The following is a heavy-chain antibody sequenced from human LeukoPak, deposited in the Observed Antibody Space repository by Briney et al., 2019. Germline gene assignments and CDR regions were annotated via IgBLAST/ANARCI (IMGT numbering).Heavy chain of an antibody. V-gene: IGHV3-21*01. J-gene: IGHJ6*03. D-gene: IGHD1-26*01. CDR1: GFAFNTYT. CDR2: ITSTSAYR. Sequence: GGSLRLSCVGSGFAFNTYTITWVRQAPGKGLEWVSSITSTSAYRQYADSVRGRFTIPRDNTKNSLYLQMNSLGAEDTAVYHCARVTAGATTLNYYYYSMDVWGKGTTVTVSS. CDR3: ARVTAGATTLNYYYYSMDV.